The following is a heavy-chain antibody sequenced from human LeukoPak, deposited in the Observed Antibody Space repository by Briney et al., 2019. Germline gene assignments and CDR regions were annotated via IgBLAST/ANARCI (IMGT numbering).Heavy chain of an antibody. D-gene: IGHD4-17*01. J-gene: IGHJ6*02. CDR3: ARGAFGMDV. Sequence: GGSLRLSCTASGFSFRTYNLHWVRQAPGKGLEWVSLINSGDTTYYADSVKGRFTISRDNSKNTLYLQVSSLRADDTAVYYCARGAFGMDVWGQGTTVTVSS. CDR1: GFSFRTYN. V-gene: IGHV3-53*01. CDR2: INSGDTT.